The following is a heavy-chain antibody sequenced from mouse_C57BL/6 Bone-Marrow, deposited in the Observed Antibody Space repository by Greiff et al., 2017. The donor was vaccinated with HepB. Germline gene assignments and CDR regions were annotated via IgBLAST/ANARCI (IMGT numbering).Heavy chain of an antibody. J-gene: IGHJ2*01. CDR2: IYPRSGNT. CDR1: GYTFTSYG. Sequence: QVQLQQSGAELARPGASVKLSCKASGYTFTSYGISWVKQRTGQGLEWIGEIYPRSGNTYYNETFKGKATLTADKSSRTAYMELRSLTSEDSAVYICARDSLLRVFNDWGQGTTLTVSS. D-gene: IGHD1-2*01. V-gene: IGHV1-81*01. CDR3: ARDSLLRVFND.